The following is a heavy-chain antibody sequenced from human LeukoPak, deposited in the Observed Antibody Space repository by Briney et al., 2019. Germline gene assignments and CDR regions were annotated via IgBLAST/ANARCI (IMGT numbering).Heavy chain of an antibody. CDR1: GDSVSSNSAA. CDR2: TYYRSKWYN. CDR3: ARYRGFGVGASPGNWFDP. J-gene: IGHJ5*02. V-gene: IGHV6-1*01. Sequence: SQTLSLTCAISGDSVSSNSAAWNWIRQSPSRGLEWLGRTYYRSKWYNDYAVSVKSRITINPDTSKNQFSLQLNSVTPEDTAVYYCARYRGFGVGASPGNWFDPWGQGTLVTVSS. D-gene: IGHD1-26*01.